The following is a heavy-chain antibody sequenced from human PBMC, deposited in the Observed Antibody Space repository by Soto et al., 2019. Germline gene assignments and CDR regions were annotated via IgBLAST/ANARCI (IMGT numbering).Heavy chain of an antibody. V-gene: IGHV1-18*01. Sequence: QVQLVQSGVEVKKPGASVKVSCKTMGYIFTNYGLTWVRQAPGEGPEWLGWISAYNGHTKCAPKVEDRVTLTTDSSATTAYLELGSLGSVNTALYYCAGGDGGYFAHWGQGTLVLVSS. D-gene: IGHD3-16*01. CDR3: AGGDGGYFAH. CDR2: ISAYNGHT. CDR1: GYIFTNYG. J-gene: IGHJ4*02.